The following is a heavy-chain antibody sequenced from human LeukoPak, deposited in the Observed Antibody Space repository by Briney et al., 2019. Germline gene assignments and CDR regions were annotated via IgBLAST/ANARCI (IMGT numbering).Heavy chain of an antibody. V-gene: IGHV1-2*02. CDR1: GYTFTGYY. D-gene: IGHD4-17*01. J-gene: IGHJ4*02. Sequence: ASVKVSCKASGYTFTGYYMHWVRQAPGQGLEWMGWINPNSGGTNYAQKFQGRVTMTRDTSISTAYMELRSLRSDDTAVYYCARVPDYGDYGIDYWGQGTLVTVSS. CDR3: ARVPDYGDYGIDY. CDR2: INPNSGGT.